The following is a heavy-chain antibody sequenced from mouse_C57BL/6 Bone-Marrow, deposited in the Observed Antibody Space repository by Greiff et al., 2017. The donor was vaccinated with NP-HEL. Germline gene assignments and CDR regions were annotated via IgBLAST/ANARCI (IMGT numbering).Heavy chain of an antibody. J-gene: IGHJ4*01. D-gene: IGHD2-4*01. CDR3: AREDDYDDASYYYAMDY. CDR2: IYPGSGST. CDR1: GYTFTSYW. V-gene: IGHV1-55*01. Sequence: QVQLQQPGAELVKPGASVKMSCKASGYTFTSYWITWVKQRPGQGLEWIGDIYPGSGSTNYNEKFKSKATLTVDTSSSTAYMQLSSLTSEDSAVYYCAREDDYDDASYYYAMDYWGQGTSVTVSS.